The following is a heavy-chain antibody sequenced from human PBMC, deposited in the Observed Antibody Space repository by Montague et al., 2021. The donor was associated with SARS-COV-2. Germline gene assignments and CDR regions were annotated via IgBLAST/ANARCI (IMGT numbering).Heavy chain of an antibody. D-gene: IGHD1-26*01. CDR2: ITGSGGST. CDR1: GFTFSGYA. CDR3: AKGGVWERRGLTTFDY. J-gene: IGHJ4*02. Sequence: SLRLSCAASGFTFSGYAMSWVRQAPGKGLEWVSTITGSGGSTYYADSVKGRFTISRDNSKNTLYLQMNSLRAEDTAVYYCAKGGVWERRGLTTFDYWGQGTLVTVSS. V-gene: IGHV3-23*01.